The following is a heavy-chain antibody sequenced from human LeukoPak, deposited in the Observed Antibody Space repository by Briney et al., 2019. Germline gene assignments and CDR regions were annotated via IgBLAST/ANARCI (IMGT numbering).Heavy chain of an antibody. CDR3: ARHLLSGDFWGIDY. J-gene: IGHJ4*02. Sequence: GGSLRLSCAASGFTFSSYSMNWVRQAPGKGLEWVSSISSSGTYIYYADSVKGRFTIPRDNAKNSLYLQMNSLRAEDTAVYYCARHLLSGDFWGIDYWGQGTLVTVSS. CDR2: ISSSGTYI. D-gene: IGHD3-16*01. V-gene: IGHV3-21*01. CDR1: GFTFSSYS.